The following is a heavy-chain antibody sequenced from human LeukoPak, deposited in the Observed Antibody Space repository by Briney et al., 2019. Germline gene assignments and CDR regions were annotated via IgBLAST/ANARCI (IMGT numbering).Heavy chain of an antibody. CDR3: ARHMVVPAAMKGIDY. Sequence: PSETLSLTCAVYSGSFSGYYWSWIRQPPGKGLEWIGEINHSGSTNYNPSLKSRVTISVDTSKNQFSLKLSSVTAADTSVYYCARHMVVPAAMKGIDYWGQGTLVTVSS. J-gene: IGHJ4*02. CDR1: SGSFSGYY. D-gene: IGHD2-2*01. CDR2: INHSGST. V-gene: IGHV4-34*01.